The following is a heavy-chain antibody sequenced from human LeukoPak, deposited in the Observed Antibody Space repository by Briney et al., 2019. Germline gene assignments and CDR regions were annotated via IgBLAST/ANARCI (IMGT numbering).Heavy chain of an antibody. J-gene: IGHJ4*02. CDR2: IKQDGSEK. V-gene: IGHV3-7*01. Sequence: TGGSLRLSCAASGFTFSSYWMSWVRQAPGKGLEWVANIKQDGSEKYYVDSVKGRFTISRDNAKNSLYLQMNSLRAEDTAVYYCARDVQYYYDSSGYYYFDYWGQGTLVTVSS. D-gene: IGHD3-22*01. CDR1: GFTFSSYW. CDR3: ARDVQYYYDSSGYYYFDY.